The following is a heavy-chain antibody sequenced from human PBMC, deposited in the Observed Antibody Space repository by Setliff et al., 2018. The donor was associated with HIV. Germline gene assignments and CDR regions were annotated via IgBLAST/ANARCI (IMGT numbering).Heavy chain of an antibody. CDR3: ARGDQTGYYTTYYYYMDL. V-gene: IGHV3-23*01. Sequence: PGGSLRLSCAASGFTLSNFDISWVRQAPGKGLEWVSIITGSGGGTSYADSVKGRFTISRDNAKNSLYLQMNSLRAEDTALYYCARGDQTGYYTTYYYYMDLWGKGTTVTVSS. D-gene: IGHD3-9*01. J-gene: IGHJ6*03. CDR2: ITGSGGGT. CDR1: GFTLSNFD.